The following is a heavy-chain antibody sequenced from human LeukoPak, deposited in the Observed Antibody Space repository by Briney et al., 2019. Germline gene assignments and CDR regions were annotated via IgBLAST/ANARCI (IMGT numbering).Heavy chain of an antibody. CDR3: ARGMTALDY. Sequence: GGSLRLSCAASGFTFSSCAMSWVRQAPGKGLEWVPYISPGSRTIYYADSVKGRFTMSRDNADNSLFLQMNSLRVEDTGVYYCARGMTALDYWGQGTLVTVSS. V-gene: IGHV3-48*01. CDR1: GFTFSSCA. J-gene: IGHJ4*02. CDR2: ISPGSRTI.